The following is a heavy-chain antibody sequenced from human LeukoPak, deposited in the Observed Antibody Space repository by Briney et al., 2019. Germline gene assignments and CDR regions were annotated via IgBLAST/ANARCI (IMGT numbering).Heavy chain of an antibody. J-gene: IGHJ4*02. V-gene: IGHV3-20*04. CDR1: GFTFDDYG. D-gene: IGHD3-10*01. Sequence: GGSLRLSCAASGFTFDDYGMSWVRQAPGKGLEWVSGINWNGGSTGYADSVKGRFTISRDNAKNSLYLQMNSLRAEDTALYYCARSLSSRGLIIPKTSRYFDYWGQGTLVTVSS. CDR2: INWNGGST. CDR3: ARSLSSRGLIIPKTSRYFDY.